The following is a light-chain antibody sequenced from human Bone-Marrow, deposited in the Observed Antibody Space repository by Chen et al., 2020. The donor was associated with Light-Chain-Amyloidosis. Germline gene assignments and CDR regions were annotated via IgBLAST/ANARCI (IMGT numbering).Light chain of an antibody. CDR1: QGISNC. CDR3: QKYNSAPPA. CDR2: AAS. Sequence: DIQMTQSPSSLSASIGDRVTITCRASQGISNCLAWFQRKPGKVPKLLIYAASTLQSGVPSRFSGSGSGTDFTLTISCLQPEDVATYYSQKYNSAPPAFGGGTKVEIK. J-gene: IGKJ4*01. V-gene: IGKV1-27*01.